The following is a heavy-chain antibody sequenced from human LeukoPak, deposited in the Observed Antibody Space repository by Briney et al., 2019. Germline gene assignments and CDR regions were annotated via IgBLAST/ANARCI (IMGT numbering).Heavy chain of an antibody. V-gene: IGHV1-18*01. J-gene: IGHJ6*03. CDR3: ARDLLDCSSTSCHYSYYYYYMDV. CDR1: GYTFTSYG. D-gene: IGHD2-2*01. Sequence: ASVKVSCKASGYTFTSYGISWVRQAPGQGLEWMGWISAYNGNTNYAQKLQGRVTMTTDTSTSTAYMELRSLRSDDTAVYYCARDLLDCSSTSCHYSYYYYYMDVWGKGTTVTVSS. CDR2: ISAYNGNT.